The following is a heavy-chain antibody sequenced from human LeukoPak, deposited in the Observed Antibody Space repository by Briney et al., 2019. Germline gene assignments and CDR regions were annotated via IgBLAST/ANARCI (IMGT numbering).Heavy chain of an antibody. CDR1: GVSINSHY. V-gene: IGHV4-59*11. J-gene: IGHJ6*03. D-gene: IGHD2-21*01. CDR3: ARHSPGYYYYYYYMDV. Sequence: SETLSLTCTVSGVSINSHYWSWIRQPPGKGLEWIGFIYDSGSANYKSSLESRVTMTLDTSKNQFSLKLNSVTAADTAVYYCARHSPGYYYYYYYMDVWGKGTTVTVSS. CDR2: IYDSGSA.